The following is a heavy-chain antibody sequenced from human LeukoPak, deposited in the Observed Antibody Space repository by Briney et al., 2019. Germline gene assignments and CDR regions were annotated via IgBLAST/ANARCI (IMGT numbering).Heavy chain of an antibody. V-gene: IGHV3-23*01. CDR1: GITLSNYG. Sequence: PGGSLRLSCAVSGITLSNYGMSWVRQAPGKGLEWVAGISDSGGRTNYADSVKGRFTISRDNPKNTLYLQMNSLRAEDTAVYYCAGGGPAKGFDYWGQGTLVTVSS. CDR2: ISDSGGRT. D-gene: IGHD6-25*01. J-gene: IGHJ4*02. CDR3: AGGGPAKGFDY.